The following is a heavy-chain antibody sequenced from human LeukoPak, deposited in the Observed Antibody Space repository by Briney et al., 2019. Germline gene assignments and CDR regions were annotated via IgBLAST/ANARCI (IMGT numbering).Heavy chain of an antibody. Sequence: GGSLRLSCAASGFSFSSYWMSWVRQAPGKGREWVANIQSDGSMQQYVDSVKGRLTISRDNAKNSLYLQMNSLRAEDTAVYYCARIPRGSGWSFLDFWGQGTLVTVTS. J-gene: IGHJ4*02. CDR3: ARIPRGSGWSFLDF. CDR1: GFSFSSYW. CDR2: IQSDGSMQ. D-gene: IGHD6-19*01. V-gene: IGHV3-7*01.